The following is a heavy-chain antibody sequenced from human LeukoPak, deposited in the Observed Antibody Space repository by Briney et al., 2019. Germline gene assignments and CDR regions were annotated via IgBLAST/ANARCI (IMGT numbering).Heavy chain of an antibody. J-gene: IGHJ4*02. D-gene: IGHD3-3*01. CDR2: INPNSGGT. V-gene: IGHV1-2*02. Sequence: ASVKVSCKASGYTFTGYYMHWVRQAPGQGLEWMAWINPNSGGTNYAQKFQGRVTMTRDTSISTAYMELSRLRSDDTAVYYCARDHGYYDFWSGYYKGPFDYWGQGTLVTVSS. CDR3: ARDHGYYDFWSGYYKGPFDY. CDR1: GYTFTGYY.